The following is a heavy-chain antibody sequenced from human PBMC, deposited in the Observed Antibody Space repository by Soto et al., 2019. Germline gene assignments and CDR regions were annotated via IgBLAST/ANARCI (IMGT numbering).Heavy chain of an antibody. D-gene: IGHD3-22*01. CDR3: ARVGDYYDSSGYYYYYYGMDV. CDR1: GYTFTSYD. CDR2: MNPNSGNT. J-gene: IGHJ6*02. Sequence: QVQLVQSGAEVKKPGASVKVSCKASGYTFTSYDINWVRQATGQGLEWMGWMNPNSGNTGYAQKFQGRVTMTRNTSISTAYMELSSRRSEDTAVYYCARVGDYYDSSGYYYYYYGMDVWGQGTTVTVSS. V-gene: IGHV1-8*01.